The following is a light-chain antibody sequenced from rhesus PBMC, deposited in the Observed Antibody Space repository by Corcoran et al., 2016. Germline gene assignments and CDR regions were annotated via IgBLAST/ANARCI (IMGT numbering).Light chain of an antibody. V-gene: IGKV1-25*01. CDR2: AAS. CDR3: HQHTSYPLT. Sequence: DIQMTQSPSSLSASVGDRVTITWRASQGISSYVAWYQQKPGKAPKLLIYAASTLQSGVPSRFSGSGSGTDLTLTVSSLQPDYFATYYCHQHTSYPLTFVGGTKVELK. J-gene: IGKJ4*01. CDR1: QGISSY.